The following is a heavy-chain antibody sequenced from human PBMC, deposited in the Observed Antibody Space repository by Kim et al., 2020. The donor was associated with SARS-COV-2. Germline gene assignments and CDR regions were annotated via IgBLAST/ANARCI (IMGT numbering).Heavy chain of an antibody. CDR3: ARGLRWVDY. V-gene: IGHV3-23*01. CDR2: IT. Sequence: ITYYAASVRGRFTISRDNSKNTVFLQMNSLRAEDTAVYYCARGLRWVDYWGQGTLVTVSS. J-gene: IGHJ4*02. D-gene: IGHD4-17*01.